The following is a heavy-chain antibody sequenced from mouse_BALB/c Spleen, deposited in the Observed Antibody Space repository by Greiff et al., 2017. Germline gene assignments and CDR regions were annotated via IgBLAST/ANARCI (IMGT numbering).Heavy chain of an antibody. CDR2: IYWDDDK. Sequence: QVQLKESGPGILQPSQTLSLTCSFSGFSLSTSGMGVSWIRQPSGKGLEWLAHIYWDDDKRYNPSLKSRLTISKDTSSNQVFLKITSVDTADTATYYCARSEGYRYDWFAYWGQGTLVTVSA. V-gene: IGHV8-12*01. D-gene: IGHD2-14*01. J-gene: IGHJ3*01. CDR3: ARSEGYRYDWFAY. CDR1: GFSLSTSGMG.